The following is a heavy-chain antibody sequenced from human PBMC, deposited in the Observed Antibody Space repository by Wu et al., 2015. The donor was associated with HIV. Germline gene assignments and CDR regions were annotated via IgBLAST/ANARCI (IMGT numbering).Heavy chain of an antibody. CDR2: IIPIFGTA. J-gene: IGHJ6*03. CDR3: AATGIAVAGTYYYYYYMDV. V-gene: IGHV1-69*12. D-gene: IGHD6-19*01. CDR1: GGTFSSYA. Sequence: QVQLVQSGREVKKPGSSVKVSCKASGGTFSSYAISWVRQAPGQGLEWMGGIIPIFGTANYAQKFQGRVTITADESTSTAYMELSSLRSEDTAVYYCAATGIAVAGTYYYYYYMDVWGKGTTVTVSS.